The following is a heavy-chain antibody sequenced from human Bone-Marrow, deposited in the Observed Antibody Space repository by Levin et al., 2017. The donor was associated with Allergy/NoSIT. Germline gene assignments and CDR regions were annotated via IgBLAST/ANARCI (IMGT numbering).Heavy chain of an antibody. D-gene: IGHD3-22*01. Sequence: GESLKISCAASGFTFSNYVMNWVRQAPGKGLEWVSSIDSSSSSIYYADSVKGRFTISRDNARTSLYLQMNSLRAEDTAVYYCARGIFYYVSSGLDYWGQGSLVTVSS. CDR2: IDSSSSSI. V-gene: IGHV3-21*01. J-gene: IGHJ4*02. CDR1: GFTFSNYV. CDR3: ARGIFYYVSSGLDY.